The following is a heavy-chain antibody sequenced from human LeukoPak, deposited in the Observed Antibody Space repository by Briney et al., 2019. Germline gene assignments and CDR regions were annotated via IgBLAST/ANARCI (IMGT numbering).Heavy chain of an antibody. V-gene: IGHV3-23*01. Sequence: PGGSLRLSCAASGFTFSSYAMSWVRQAPGKGLEWVSTISGSGGSTYYADSVKGRFTISRDNSKNTLYLQMSSLRAEDTAVYYCANNGGVAVAGSFDYWGQGTLVTVSS. CDR3: ANNGGVAVAGSFDY. CDR1: GFTFSSYA. CDR2: ISGSGGST. J-gene: IGHJ4*02. D-gene: IGHD6-19*01.